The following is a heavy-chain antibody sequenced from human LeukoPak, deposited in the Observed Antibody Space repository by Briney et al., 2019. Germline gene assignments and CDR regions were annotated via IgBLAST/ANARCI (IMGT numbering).Heavy chain of an antibody. CDR3: ATSDGSGSYYNGLPFDY. CDR2: ISYDGSNK. V-gene: IGHV3-30*03. Sequence: GGSLRLSCAASGFTFSSYGMRWVRQAPGKGLEWVAVISYDGSNKYYADSVKGRFTISRDNSKNTLYLQMNSLRAEDTAVYYCATSDGSGSYYNGLPFDYWGQGTLVTVSS. D-gene: IGHD3-10*01. CDR1: GFTFSSYG. J-gene: IGHJ4*02.